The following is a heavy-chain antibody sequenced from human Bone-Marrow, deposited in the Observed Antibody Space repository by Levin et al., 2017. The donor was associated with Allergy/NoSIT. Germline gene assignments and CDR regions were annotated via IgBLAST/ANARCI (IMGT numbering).Heavy chain of an antibody. CDR3: ARADYYDSSGYYGWIDY. CDR1: GYTFTSYG. CDR2: ISAYNGNT. J-gene: IGHJ4*02. D-gene: IGHD3-22*01. V-gene: IGHV1-18*01. Sequence: ASVKVSCKASGYTFTSYGISWVRQAPGQGLEWMGWISAYNGNTNYAQKLQGRVTMTTDTSTSTAYMELRSLRSDDTAVYYCARADYYDSSGYYGWIDYWGQGTLVTVSS.